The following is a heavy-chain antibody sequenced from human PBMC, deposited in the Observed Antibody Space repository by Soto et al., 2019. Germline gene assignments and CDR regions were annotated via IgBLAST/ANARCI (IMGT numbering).Heavy chain of an antibody. CDR1: GFTFSSYG. CDR2: ISYDGSNK. CDR3: AVSGFLEGYYYMDV. J-gene: IGHJ6*03. V-gene: IGHV3-30*03. Sequence: GGSLRLSCAASGFTFSSYGMHWVRQAPGKGLEWVAVISYDGSNKYYADSVKGRFTISRDNSKNTLYLQMNSLRAEDTAVYYCAVSGFLEGYYYMDVWGKGTTVTVSS. D-gene: IGHD3-3*01.